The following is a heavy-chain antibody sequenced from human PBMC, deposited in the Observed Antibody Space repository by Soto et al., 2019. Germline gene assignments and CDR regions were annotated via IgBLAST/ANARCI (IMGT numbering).Heavy chain of an antibody. Sequence: GGSLRLSCAASGFTFSNAWMSWVRQAPGKGLEWVGRIKSKTDGGTTDYAAPVKGRFTISRDDSKNTLYLQWTSLEASDTAMYYCARVPTYYHYAMDVWGQGTTVTVSS. J-gene: IGHJ6*02. V-gene: IGHV3-15*01. D-gene: IGHD3-10*01. CDR3: ARVPTYYHYAMDV. CDR1: GFTFSNAW. CDR2: IKSKTDGGTT.